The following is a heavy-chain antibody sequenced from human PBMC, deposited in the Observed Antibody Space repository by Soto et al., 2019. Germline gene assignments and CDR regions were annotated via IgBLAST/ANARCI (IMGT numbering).Heavy chain of an antibody. D-gene: IGHD6-6*01. V-gene: IGHV3-23*01. Sequence: PGGSLRLSCAASGFTFSSYAMSWVRQAPGKGLEWVSAISGSGGSTYYADSVKGRFTISRDNSKNTLYLQMNSLRAEDTAVYYCAKLPSKFGVVLPYPLAYRAQRTPVPVSS. CDR2: ISGSGGST. CDR3: AKLPSKFGVVLPYPLAY. J-gene: IGHJ4*02. CDR1: GFTFSSYA.